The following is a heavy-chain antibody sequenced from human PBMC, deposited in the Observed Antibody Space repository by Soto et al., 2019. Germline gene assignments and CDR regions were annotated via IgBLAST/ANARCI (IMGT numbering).Heavy chain of an antibody. J-gene: IGHJ4*02. D-gene: IGHD2-2*01. V-gene: IGHV4-59*01. Sequence: QVQLQESGPGLVKPSETVSLTCSVSGDSINNYYWSWIRQPPGKGLEWIGFVHYTGSANYNPSLKSRVTISVGTSKKQFSLRLSSVTAADSGVYYCAREGASRFRGFDYWGQGTLVTVSS. CDR2: VHYTGSA. CDR3: AREGASRFRGFDY. CDR1: GDSINNYY.